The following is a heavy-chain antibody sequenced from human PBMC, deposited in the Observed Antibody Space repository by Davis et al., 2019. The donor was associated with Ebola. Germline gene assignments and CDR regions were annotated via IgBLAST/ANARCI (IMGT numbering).Heavy chain of an antibody. J-gene: IGHJ4*02. CDR2: IDHRGDA. V-gene: IGHV4-34*01. D-gene: IGHD2-21*01. Sequence: PSETLSLTCALYGGSFRDYYWSWIRQPPGKGLEWIGEIDHRGDAKYNPSLKSQVIISIDTSKNQFSLNLSSVTAADTAVYFCSRFGEGAYWGQGTLVTVSS. CDR1: GGSFRDYY. CDR3: SRFGEGAY.